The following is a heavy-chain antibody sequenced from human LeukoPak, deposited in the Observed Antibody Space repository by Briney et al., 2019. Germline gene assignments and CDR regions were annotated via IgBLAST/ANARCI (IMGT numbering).Heavy chain of an antibody. CDR3: ARCGNGYNWEDAFDI. V-gene: IGHV5-51*01. D-gene: IGHD5-24*01. J-gene: IGHJ3*02. CDR2: IYPGDSDT. CDR1: GYSFTSYW. Sequence: GESLKISCKGSGYSFTSYWIGWVRQMPGKGLEWMGIIYPGDSDTRYSPSFQGQVTISADKSISTAYLQWSSLKASDTAMCYCARCGNGYNWEDAFDIWGQGTMVTVSS.